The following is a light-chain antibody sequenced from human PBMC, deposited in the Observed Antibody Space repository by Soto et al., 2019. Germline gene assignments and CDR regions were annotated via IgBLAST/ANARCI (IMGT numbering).Light chain of an antibody. Sequence: EIVLTQSPGTLSLSPGERATLSCRASQSVSSSYLAWYQQKPGQAPRLLIYGASSRATGIPDRFSGSGSVTVFTLTISRLEPEDFAVYYCQQYGISPYTFGQGTKLEIK. CDR3: QQYGISPYT. CDR1: QSVSSSY. CDR2: GAS. V-gene: IGKV3-20*01. J-gene: IGKJ2*01.